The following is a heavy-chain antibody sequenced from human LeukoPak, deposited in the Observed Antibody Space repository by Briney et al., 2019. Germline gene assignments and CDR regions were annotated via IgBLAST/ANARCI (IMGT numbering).Heavy chain of an antibody. J-gene: IGHJ3*02. D-gene: IGHD3-16*01. V-gene: IGHV1-24*01. CDR2: SDPEDGET. CDR1: GHTLSGLA. Sequence: ASVKVSFKVSGHTLSGLAMHWVRPATGKGLEWMGGSDPEDGETIYAQKFKGRVTMTEDTATDTAYMELRSLRSEDTAVYYCAYRPPGDESFDIWGQGTLVTVSS. CDR3: AYRPPGDESFDI.